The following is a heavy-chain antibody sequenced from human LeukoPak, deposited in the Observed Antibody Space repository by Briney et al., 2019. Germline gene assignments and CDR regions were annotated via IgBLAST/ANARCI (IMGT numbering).Heavy chain of an antibody. CDR2: INPNSGDT. D-gene: IGHD5-18*01. CDR1: GYTFTGYY. J-gene: IGHJ4*02. CDR3: AKDRSPAPGRSYGRGHFDY. Sequence: ASVKVSCRASGYTFTGYYMHWVRQAPGQGLEWMGWINPNSGDTNYAQKFQGRVTMTRDTSINTAYMELSRLRSDDTAVYYCAKDRSPAPGRSYGRGHFDYWGQGTLVTVSS. V-gene: IGHV1-2*02.